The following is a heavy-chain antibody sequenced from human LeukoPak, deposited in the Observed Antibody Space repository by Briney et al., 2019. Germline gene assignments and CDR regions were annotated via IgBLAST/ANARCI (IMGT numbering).Heavy chain of an antibody. Sequence: ASVKVSCMASGYTFTGYYMHWVRQAPGQGLEWMGWINPKSGGTTYEQKFQGRVTMTRDTSTSTAYMELSRLRSDDTAVYYCARGGEVCSSSSCYRGHDYWGQGTLVTVSS. CDR3: ARGGEVCSSSSCYRGHDY. V-gene: IGHV1-2*02. D-gene: IGHD2-2*01. CDR2: INPKSGGT. J-gene: IGHJ4*02. CDR1: GYTFTGYY.